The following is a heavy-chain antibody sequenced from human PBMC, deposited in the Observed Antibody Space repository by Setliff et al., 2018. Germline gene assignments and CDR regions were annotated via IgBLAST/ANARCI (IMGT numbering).Heavy chain of an antibody. J-gene: IGHJ5*02. D-gene: IGHD3-3*01. CDR2: INPTGGST. V-gene: IGHV1-46*01. CDR3: ARDFRRISIYGVDENEKGFDP. CDR1: GYTFTSYY. Sequence: ASVKVSCKASGYTFTSYYMHWVRQAPGQGLEWMGLINPTGGSTSYAQKFQGRVTMTRDTSTSTVFMELSSLRSEDTALYYCARDFRRISIYGVDENEKGFDPWGQGTLVTVSS.